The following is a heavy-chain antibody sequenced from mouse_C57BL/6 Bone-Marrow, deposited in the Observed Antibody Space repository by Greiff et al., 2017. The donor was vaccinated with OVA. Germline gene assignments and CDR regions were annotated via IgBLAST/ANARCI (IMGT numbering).Heavy chain of an antibody. V-gene: IGHV5-4*01. CDR2: ISDGGSYT. CDR3: ARDPFTTVVANYFDY. D-gene: IGHD1-1*01. CDR1: GFTFSSYA. Sequence: EVQLVESGGGLVKPGGSLKLSCAASGFTFSSYAMSWVRQTPEKRLEWVATISDGGSYTYYPDNVKGRFTISRDNAKNNLYLQMSHLKSEDTAMYYCARDPFTTVVANYFDYWGQGTTLTVSS. J-gene: IGHJ2*01.